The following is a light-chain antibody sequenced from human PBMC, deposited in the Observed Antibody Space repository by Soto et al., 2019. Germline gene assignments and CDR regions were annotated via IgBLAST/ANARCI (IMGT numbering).Light chain of an antibody. Sequence: DIQITQSPSSLSSSVGDRVTITCRAIQSITTYLNWYRQKPGKAPKLLIYAASSLQSGVPSRFSGSGSETEFTLSISSLQPEDFATYFCQQIYSAPLTFGGGTKVDI. CDR3: QQIYSAPLT. V-gene: IGKV1-39*01. CDR1: QSITTY. J-gene: IGKJ4*01. CDR2: AAS.